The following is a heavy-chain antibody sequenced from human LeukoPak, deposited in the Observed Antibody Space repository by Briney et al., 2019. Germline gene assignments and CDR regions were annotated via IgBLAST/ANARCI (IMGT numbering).Heavy chain of an antibody. CDR1: GFTVSSNY. D-gene: IGHD1/OR15-1a*01. J-gene: IGHJ1*01. V-gene: IGHV3-66*01. Sequence: GGSLRLSCAASGFTVSSNYMSWVRQAPGKGLEWVSVIYSGGSTYYADSVKGRFTISRDNSKNTLYLQMNSLRAEDTVVYYCASSEREQPEYFQHWGQGTLVTVSS. CDR3: ASSEREQPEYFQH. CDR2: IYSGGST.